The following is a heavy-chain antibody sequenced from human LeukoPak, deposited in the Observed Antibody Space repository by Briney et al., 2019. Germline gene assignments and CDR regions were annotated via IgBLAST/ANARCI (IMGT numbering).Heavy chain of an antibody. V-gene: IGHV3-30*04. Sequence: GGSLRLSCAASGFAFSSYAMHWVRQAPGKGLGWVAIILYDGITEDYSDSVKGRFSISRDNFKNTLFLQMNGVRDEDTAVYYCARDISTGWSIKYFFDFWGQGTLVTVSS. CDR1: GFAFSSYA. J-gene: IGHJ4*02. CDR2: ILYDGITE. D-gene: IGHD6-19*01. CDR3: ARDISTGWSIKYFFDF.